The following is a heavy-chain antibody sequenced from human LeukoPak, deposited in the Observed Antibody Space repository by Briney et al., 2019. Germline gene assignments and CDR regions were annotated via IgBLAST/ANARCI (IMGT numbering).Heavy chain of an antibody. D-gene: IGHD2-2*01. Sequence: GGSLRLSCAASGFSFNNNAMSWVRQAPGKGLEWVSAINGGGDATEYADSVKGRFTISRDNSKKTLYLQMNGLRPEDTAVYYCARCTASCYANAFDVWGQGTLLTVSS. J-gene: IGHJ3*01. CDR3: ARCTASCYANAFDV. CDR1: GFSFNNNA. CDR2: INGGGDAT. V-gene: IGHV3-23*01.